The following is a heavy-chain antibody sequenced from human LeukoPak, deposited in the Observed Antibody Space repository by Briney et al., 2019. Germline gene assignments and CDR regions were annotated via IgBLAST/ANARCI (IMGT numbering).Heavy chain of an antibody. CDR3: ARRGFFGSGNYYNPSSYFDV. CDR1: ADSISSYY. CDR2: GHFSGYA. D-gene: IGHD3-10*01. V-gene: IGHV4-59*12. Sequence: SETLCLTCSISADSISSYYWGWIRQTPQRGLELIGYGHFSGYADYNPSLKSRVNLSVDTTKKLISLRLTSVPAADTAVYYCARRGFFGSGNYYNPSSYFDVWGRGALVTVSS. J-gene: IGHJ2*01.